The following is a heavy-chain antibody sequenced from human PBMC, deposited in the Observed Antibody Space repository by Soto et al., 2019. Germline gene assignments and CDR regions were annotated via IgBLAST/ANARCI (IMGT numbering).Heavy chain of an antibody. CDR1: GGSISSGDYY. CDR3: ARVADACRGGSCSNYYYYGMDV. J-gene: IGHJ6*02. Sequence: SETLSLTCTVSGGSISSGDYYWSWIRQPPGKGLEWIGYIYYSGSTYYNPSLKSRVTISVDTSKNQFSLKLSSVTAADTAVYYCARVADACRGGSCSNYYYYGMDVWGQGTTVTASS. CDR2: IYYSGST. D-gene: IGHD2-15*01. V-gene: IGHV4-30-4*01.